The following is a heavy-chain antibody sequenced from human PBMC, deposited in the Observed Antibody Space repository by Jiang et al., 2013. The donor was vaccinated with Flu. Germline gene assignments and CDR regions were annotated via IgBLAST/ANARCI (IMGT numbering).Heavy chain of an antibody. CDR1: GYTFTSHG. CDR3: ARVSGGAPVYYFDY. V-gene: IGHV1-18*01. D-gene: IGHD2-8*02. CDR2: ISLYNGNT. Sequence: SGAEVKKPGASVKVSCKASGYTFTSHGINWVRQAPGQGLEWMGWISLYNGNTNYAQKFQGRVTMSTDTSTSTAYMELRSLRSDDTAVYYCARVSGGAPVYYFDYWGQGALVTVSS. J-gene: IGHJ4*02.